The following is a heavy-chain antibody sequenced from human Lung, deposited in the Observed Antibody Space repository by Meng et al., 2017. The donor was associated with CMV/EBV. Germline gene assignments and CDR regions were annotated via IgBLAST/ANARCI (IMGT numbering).Heavy chain of an antibody. D-gene: IGHD3-22*01. V-gene: IGHV6-1*01. J-gene: IGHJ5*02. CDR2: TYYRSNWYN. CDR1: GDNVSSNSAA. Sequence: SETXSLXCAISGDNVSSNSAAWNWIRQSPSRGLEWLGRTYYRSNWYNDFAPSVKSRITFNPDTSKNQLSLHLTSVTPEDTAVYYCARDLNYYDSSGNYYVGWLDPXGQGXLVTVSS. CDR3: ARDLNYYDSSGNYYVGWLDP.